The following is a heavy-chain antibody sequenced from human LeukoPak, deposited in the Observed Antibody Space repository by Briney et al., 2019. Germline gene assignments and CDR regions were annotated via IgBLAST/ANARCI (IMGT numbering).Heavy chain of an antibody. J-gene: IGHJ6*03. CDR2: INHSGST. V-gene: IGHV4-34*01. D-gene: IGHD5-12*01. CDR3: ARGRYDLAYYYYYYMDV. Sequence: SETLSLTCAVYGGSFSGYYWSWIRQPPGKGLEWIGEINHSGSTNYNPSLKSRVTISVDTSKNQFSLKLSSVTAADTAVYYCARGRYDLAYYYYYYMDVWGKGTTVTVSS. CDR1: GGSFSGYY.